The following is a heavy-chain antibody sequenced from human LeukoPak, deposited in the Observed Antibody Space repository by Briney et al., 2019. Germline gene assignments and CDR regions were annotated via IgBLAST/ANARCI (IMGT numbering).Heavy chain of an antibody. V-gene: IGHV1-69*06. J-gene: IGHJ5*02. CDR3: ARVGGYYDSSGYYYSWFDP. Sequence: SVKVSCKASGYTFTSYDINWVRQATGQGLGWMGGIIPIFGTANYAQKFQGRVTITADKSTSTAYMELSSLRSEDTAVYYCARVGGYYDSSGYYYSWFDPWGQGTLVTVSS. CDR2: IIPIFGTA. D-gene: IGHD3-22*01. CDR1: GYTFTSYD.